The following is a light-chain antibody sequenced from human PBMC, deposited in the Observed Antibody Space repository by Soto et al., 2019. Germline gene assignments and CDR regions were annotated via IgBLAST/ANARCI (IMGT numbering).Light chain of an antibody. V-gene: IGKV1-9*01. Sequence: DIQLTQSPSFLSASVGDRVTITCRASQGISSYLAWYQQKPGKAPKLRIYAASTLQSGVPSRFSVSGSGTEFTLTISSLKPEDFAPYYCQQLNSYPLFTFGPGTKVDIK. CDR3: QQLNSYPLFT. J-gene: IGKJ3*01. CDR2: AAS. CDR1: QGISSY.